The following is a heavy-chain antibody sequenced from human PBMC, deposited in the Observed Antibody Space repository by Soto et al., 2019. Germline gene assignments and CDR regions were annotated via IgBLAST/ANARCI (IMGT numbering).Heavy chain of an antibody. J-gene: IGHJ5*02. V-gene: IGHV3-30-3*01. Sequence: QVRLVESGGGVVQPGRSLRLSCTASVFSFSSYAMYLFRQPPGKGLECVAVISHDGINKHYAESVKGRVTVSIDNANHSLDLQLNSLRGEDTAMYYCARDMYSSDYFVKWFEPWGQGTRVTVSS. CDR1: VFSFSSYA. CDR2: ISHDGINK. CDR3: ARDMYSSDYFVKWFEP. D-gene: IGHD6-19*01.